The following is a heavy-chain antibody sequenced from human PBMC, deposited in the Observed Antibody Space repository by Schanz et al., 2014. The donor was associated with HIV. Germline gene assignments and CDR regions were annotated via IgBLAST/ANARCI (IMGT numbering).Heavy chain of an antibody. CDR1: GGSISSSSYY. CDR2: IYYSDST. Sequence: QVQLQESGPGLVKPSETLSLTCTVSGGSISSSSYYWGWIRRPPGRGLEYIGHIYYSDSTYYNPSLEVRVDISIDTSKNQFPLKVNSVTAAATAVYFFVRDGGRGGGQRQLFGYWGQGTLVTVSS. V-gene: IGHV4-39*02. D-gene: IGHD2-2*01. J-gene: IGHJ4*02. CDR3: VRDGGRGGGQRQLFGY.